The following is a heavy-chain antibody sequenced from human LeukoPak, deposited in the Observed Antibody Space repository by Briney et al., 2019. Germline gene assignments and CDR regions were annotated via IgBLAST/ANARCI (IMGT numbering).Heavy chain of an antibody. J-gene: IGHJ5*02. Sequence: PSETLSLTCAVSGGSISSGGYSWSWIRQPPGKGLEWIGYIYYSGSTYYNPSLKSRVTISVDTSKNQFSLKLSSVTAADTAVYYCAREGVYAKGYNWFDPWGQGTPVTVSS. CDR2: IYYSGST. D-gene: IGHD2-8*01. CDR1: GGSISSGGYS. V-gene: IGHV4-30-4*01. CDR3: AREGVYAKGYNWFDP.